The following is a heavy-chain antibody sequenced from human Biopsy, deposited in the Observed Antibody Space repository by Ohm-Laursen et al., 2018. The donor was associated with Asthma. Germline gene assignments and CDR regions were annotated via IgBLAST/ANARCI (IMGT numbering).Heavy chain of an antibody. D-gene: IGHD4-23*01. CDR1: GDSISSYH. Sequence: SETLSLTCTVSGDSISSYHWSWIRQPPGKGLEWIGYVFYGGATNYNPSLKSRVTISVDTSKNQFFLRLSSVTAADTAVYYCARGVVYGGDSYAEYFSTGARAPWSPSPQ. CDR3: ARGVVYGGDSYAEYFST. J-gene: IGHJ1*01. V-gene: IGHV4-59*01. CDR2: VFYGGAT.